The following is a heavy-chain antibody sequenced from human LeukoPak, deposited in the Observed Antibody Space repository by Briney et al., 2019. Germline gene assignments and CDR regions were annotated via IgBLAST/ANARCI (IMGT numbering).Heavy chain of an antibody. Sequence: SETLSLTCTVSGGSISSSSYYWGWIRQPPGKGLEWIGSIYYSGSTYYNPSLKSRVTISVDTSKNQFSLKLSSATAADTAVYYCARVARGWLQSNYFDYWGQGTLVTVSS. CDR1: GGSISSSSYY. CDR2: IYYSGST. V-gene: IGHV4-39*01. CDR3: ARVARGWLQSNYFDY. J-gene: IGHJ4*02. D-gene: IGHD5-24*01.